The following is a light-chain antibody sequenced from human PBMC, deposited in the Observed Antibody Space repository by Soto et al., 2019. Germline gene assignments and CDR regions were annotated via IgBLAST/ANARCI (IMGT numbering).Light chain of an antibody. V-gene: IGLV1-51*01. CDR3: ATWDGGLTPQGV. CDR1: SSNIGKYY. Sequence: QSVLSQPPSVSAAPGQRVTISCSGSSSNIGKYYVSWYQQFPGTAPTLLIYDNTQRPSGIPDRFSGSKSGTSATLAITGLQTGDEADYYCATWDGGLTPQGVFGTGTKVTVL. J-gene: IGLJ1*01. CDR2: DNT.